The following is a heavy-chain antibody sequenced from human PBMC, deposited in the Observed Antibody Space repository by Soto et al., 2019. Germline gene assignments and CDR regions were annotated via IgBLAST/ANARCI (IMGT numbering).Heavy chain of an antibody. J-gene: IGHJ4*02. V-gene: IGHV3-23*01. Sequence: EVQVLESGGGLVQPGGSLRLSCAASGFTFSSYAMTWVRQAPGKGLEYVSSITGSGAGTVYADSVKGRLTISRDNSKNMLYLQLSSQRAEDTAIYFCAKDPNGDYVGAFDSWGQGSLVTVSS. D-gene: IGHD4-17*01. CDR1: GFTFSSYA. CDR3: AKDPNGDYVGAFDS. CDR2: ITGSGAGT.